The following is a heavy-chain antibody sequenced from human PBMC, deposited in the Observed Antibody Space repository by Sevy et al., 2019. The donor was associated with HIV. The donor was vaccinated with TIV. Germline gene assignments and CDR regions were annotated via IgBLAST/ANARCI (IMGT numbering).Heavy chain of an antibody. CDR2: MNPNSGNT. Sequence: ASVKVSFKASGYTFTSYDINWVRQATGQGLAWMGWMNPNSGNTDYAVKFQGRVTMTRNTSISTAYMELSSLRSEDTAVYYCARGAALYSSSIIEFDYWGQGSLVTVSS. J-gene: IGHJ4*02. CDR3: ARGAALYSSSIIEFDY. D-gene: IGHD6-6*01. V-gene: IGHV1-8*01. CDR1: GYTFTSYD.